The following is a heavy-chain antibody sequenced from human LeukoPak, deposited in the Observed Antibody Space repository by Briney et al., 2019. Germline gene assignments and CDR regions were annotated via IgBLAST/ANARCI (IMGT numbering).Heavy chain of an antibody. V-gene: IGHV4-59*08. Sequence: SETLSLTCTVSGGSISSYYWSWIRQPPGKALEWIGYIYYSGTTNYYPSLKSRVTMSVDTSKNQFSLKLNSTTAADTAVYYCARHGTVAGPFQHWGQGTLVAVSS. CDR3: ARHGTVAGPFQH. CDR2: IYYSGTT. CDR1: GGSISSYY. J-gene: IGHJ1*01. D-gene: IGHD2-8*02.